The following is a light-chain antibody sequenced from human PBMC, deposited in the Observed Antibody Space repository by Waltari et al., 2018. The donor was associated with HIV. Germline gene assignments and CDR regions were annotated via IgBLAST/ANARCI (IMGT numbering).Light chain of an antibody. CDR1: SSNVGSNN. V-gene: IGLV1-44*01. Sequence: QSVLTQPPSASGTPGQRVTISCSGGSSNVGSNNVHWYQQLPGEAPKLLIYFNNQRPSGVPDRFSGSKSGTSASLAISGLQSEDEADYYCGARDDSLHGVVFGGGTKVTVL. CDR2: FNN. CDR3: GARDDSLHGVV. J-gene: IGLJ3*02.